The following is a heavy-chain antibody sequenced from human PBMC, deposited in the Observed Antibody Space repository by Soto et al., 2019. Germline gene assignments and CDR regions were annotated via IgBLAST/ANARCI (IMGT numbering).Heavy chain of an antibody. V-gene: IGHV1-69*13. CDR2: IIPIFGTA. D-gene: IGHD5-18*01. Sequence: SVKVSCKASGGTFSSYAISWVRQAPGQGLEWMGGIIPIFGTANYAQKFQGRVTITADESTSTAYMELSSLRSEDTAVYYCARARYSYGTYYYGMDVWGQGTTVTVSS. J-gene: IGHJ6*02. CDR3: ARARYSYGTYYYGMDV. CDR1: GGTFSSYA.